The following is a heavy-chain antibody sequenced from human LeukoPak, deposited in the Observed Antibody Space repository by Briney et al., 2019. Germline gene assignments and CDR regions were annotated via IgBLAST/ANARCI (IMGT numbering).Heavy chain of an antibody. CDR3: AKGQELDDGVFDS. D-gene: IGHD1-1*01. V-gene: IGHV3-23*01. CDR1: GFTFSSIA. CDR2: IRSNGETT. J-gene: IGHJ4*02. Sequence: GGSLRLSCAASGFTFSSIAMTWVGQAPGKGLEWVSTIRSNGETTYSADSVKGRFTSSRDNSKKTLYLQLNSLRVEDTAIYYCAKGQELDDGVFDSWGQGTLVTVSS.